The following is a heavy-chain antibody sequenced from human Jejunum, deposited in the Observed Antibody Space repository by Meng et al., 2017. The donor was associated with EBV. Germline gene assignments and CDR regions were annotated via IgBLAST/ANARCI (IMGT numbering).Heavy chain of an antibody. V-gene: IGHV1-69*06. CDR1: SGTFINYT. CDR3: ASSFGGIVADYFDY. Sequence: LVQDGAKVNAPLSSAKVARKASSGTFINYTFSRVRQAPRQGLKRMGWFIPIFATANYAQKFQGRVTITADKSTSTAYIELRSLRSDDTAVYYCASSFGGIVADYFDYWCQGTLVTVSS. D-gene: IGHD3-16*02. J-gene: IGHJ4*02. CDR2: FIPIFATA.